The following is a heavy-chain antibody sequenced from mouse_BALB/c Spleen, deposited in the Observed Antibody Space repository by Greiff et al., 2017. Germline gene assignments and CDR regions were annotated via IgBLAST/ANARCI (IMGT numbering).Heavy chain of an antibody. V-gene: IGHV2-9*02. D-gene: IGHD4-1*01. CDR2: IWAGGST. Sequence: VKLMESGPGLVAPSQSLSITCTVSGFSLTSYGVHWVRQPPGKGLEWLGVIWAGGSTNYNSALMSRLSISKDNSKSQVFLKMNSLQTDDTAMYYCAREEANWDDAMDYWGQGTSVTVSS. J-gene: IGHJ4*01. CDR1: GFSLTSYG. CDR3: AREEANWDDAMDY.